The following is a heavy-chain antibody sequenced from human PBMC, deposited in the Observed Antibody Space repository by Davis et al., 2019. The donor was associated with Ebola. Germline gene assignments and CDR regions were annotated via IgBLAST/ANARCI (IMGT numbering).Heavy chain of an antibody. CDR3: ARAYCGGDCYSNYYYDGMDV. CDR2: INSDGSST. D-gene: IGHD2-21*02. CDR1: GFTFSSYW. J-gene: IGHJ6*02. V-gene: IGHV3-74*01. Sequence: GASLKISCAASGFTFSSYWMHWVRQAPGKGLVWVSFINSDGSSTNYADSVKGRFTISRDNAKNTLYLQMNSLSAEDTAVYYCARAYCGGDCYSNYYYDGMDVWGQGTTVTVSS.